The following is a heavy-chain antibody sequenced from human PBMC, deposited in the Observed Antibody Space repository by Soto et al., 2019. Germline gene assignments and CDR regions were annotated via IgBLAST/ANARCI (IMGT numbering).Heavy chain of an antibody. J-gene: IGHJ5*02. CDR1: GFTFSSYA. Sequence: XGSLRLSCAASGFTFSSYAMSWVRQAPGKGLDWVSAISGSGGSTYYADSVKGRFTISRDNSKNTLYLQMNSLRAEDTAVYYCAKTPTGQGYCSSTSCYGWFDHWGQGTLVTVSS. CDR3: AKTPTGQGYCSSTSCYGWFDH. D-gene: IGHD2-2*01. CDR2: ISGSGGST. V-gene: IGHV3-23*01.